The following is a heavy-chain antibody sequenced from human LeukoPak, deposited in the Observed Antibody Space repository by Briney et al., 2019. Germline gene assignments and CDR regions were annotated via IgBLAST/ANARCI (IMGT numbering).Heavy chain of an antibody. J-gene: IGHJ4*02. CDR1: GGSISSSNYY. Sequence: SETLSLTCTVPGGSISSSNYYWSWIRQPPGKGLEWIGEINHSGSTNYNPSLKSRVTISVDTSKNQFSLKLSSVTAADTAVYYRARTLSMITFGGVIGYWGQGTLVTVSS. CDR2: INHSGST. D-gene: IGHD3-16*01. CDR3: ARTLSMITFGGVIGY. V-gene: IGHV4-39*07.